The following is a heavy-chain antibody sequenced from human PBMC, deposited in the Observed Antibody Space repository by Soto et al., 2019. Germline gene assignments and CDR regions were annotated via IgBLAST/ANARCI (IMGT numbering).Heavy chain of an antibody. CDR1: GGSFSGYY. CDR2: INHSGST. D-gene: IGHD3-9*01. CDR3: ARDEKGLVNGMDV. J-gene: IGHJ6*02. Sequence: SETLSLTCAVYGGSFSGYYWSWIRQPPGKGLEWIGEINHSGSTNYNPSLKSRVTISVDTSKNQFSLKLSSVTAADTAVYYCARDEKGLVNGMDVWGQGTTVPSP. V-gene: IGHV4-34*01.